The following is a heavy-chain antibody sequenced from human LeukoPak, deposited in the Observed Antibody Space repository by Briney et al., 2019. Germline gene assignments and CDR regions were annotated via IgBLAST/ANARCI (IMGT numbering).Heavy chain of an antibody. V-gene: IGHV4-30-4*01. CDR3: ASPERETYYYDSSGYPALGI. J-gene: IGHJ3*02. CDR2: IYYSGST. D-gene: IGHD3-22*01. Sequence: SQTLSLTCTVSGGSTSSGDYYWSWIRQPPGKGLEWIGYIYYSGSTYYNPSLKSRVTISVDTSKNQFSLKLSSVTAADTAVYYCASPERETYYYDSSGYPALGIWGQGTMVTVSS. CDR1: GGSTSSGDYY.